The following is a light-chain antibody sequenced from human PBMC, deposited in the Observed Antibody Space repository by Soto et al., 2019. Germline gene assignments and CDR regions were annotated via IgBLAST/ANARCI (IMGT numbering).Light chain of an antibody. CDR2: KAS. Sequence: DIQMTQSPSTLSASVGDRVTITCRASQSISSWLAWYQQKPGKAPKLLIYKASSLQRGVPSRFSGSGFGTEFTLTISSLQPDDFATYYCQQYNTYSGTFGQGTKVEIK. V-gene: IGKV1-5*03. J-gene: IGKJ1*01. CDR3: QQYNTYSGT. CDR1: QSISSW.